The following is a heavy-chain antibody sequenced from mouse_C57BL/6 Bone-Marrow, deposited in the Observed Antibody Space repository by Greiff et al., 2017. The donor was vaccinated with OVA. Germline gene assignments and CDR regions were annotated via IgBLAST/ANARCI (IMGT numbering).Heavy chain of an antibody. J-gene: IGHJ2*01. Sequence: EVQLVESGPGLAKPSQTLSLTCSVTGYSITSDYWNWSRKFPGNKLEYMGYISYSGSTYYNPSLKSRISLSRDTSKNQYYLQLHSVTPEDTATYYCARYHYSYYYFAYWGQGTTLTVSS. CDR1: GYSITSDY. CDR2: ISYSGST. D-gene: IGHD2-12*01. V-gene: IGHV3-8*01. CDR3: ARYHYSYYYFAY.